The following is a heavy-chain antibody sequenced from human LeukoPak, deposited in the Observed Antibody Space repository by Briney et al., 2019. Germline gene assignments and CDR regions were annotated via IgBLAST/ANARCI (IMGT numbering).Heavy chain of an antibody. Sequence: SETLSLXCAVYGGSFSGYYWSWIRQPPGKGLEWIGEINHSGSTNYNPSLKSRVTISVDTSKNQFSLKLSSVTAADTAVYYCARGTRIAVAHWYFDLWGRGTLVTVSS. CDR3: ARGTRIAVAHWYFDL. CDR2: INHSGST. CDR1: GGSFSGYY. V-gene: IGHV4-34*01. J-gene: IGHJ2*01. D-gene: IGHD6-19*01.